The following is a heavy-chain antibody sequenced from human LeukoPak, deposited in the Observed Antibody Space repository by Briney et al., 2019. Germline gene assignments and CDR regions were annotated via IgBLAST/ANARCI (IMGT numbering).Heavy chain of an antibody. V-gene: IGHV3-11*04. CDR3: ARDTPYYDFWSGYASNWFDP. J-gene: IGHJ5*02. CDR2: ISSGGDIM. Sequence: GGSLRLSCAASGLRFSDYYVSWIRQAPGKGLQWVSYISSGGDIMHYADSVKGRFTISRDNAKDSLFLQMNSLRAEDTAVYYCARDTPYYDFWSGYASNWFDPWGQGTLVTVSS. CDR1: GLRFSDYY. D-gene: IGHD3-3*01.